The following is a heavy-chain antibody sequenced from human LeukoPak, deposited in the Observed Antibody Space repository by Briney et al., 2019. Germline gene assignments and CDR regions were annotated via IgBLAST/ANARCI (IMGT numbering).Heavy chain of an antibody. Sequence: TPSETLSLTCTVSGGSISSGGYYWSWIRQPPGKGLEWIGYIYHSGSTYYNPSLKSRVTISVDRSKNQFSLKLSSVTAADTAVYYCARVIVVVPAAIKTGAFDIWAQGTMVTVSS. J-gene: IGHJ3*02. CDR3: ARVIVVVPAAIKTGAFDI. CDR2: IYHSGST. V-gene: IGHV4-30-2*01. D-gene: IGHD2-2*02. CDR1: GGSISSGGYY.